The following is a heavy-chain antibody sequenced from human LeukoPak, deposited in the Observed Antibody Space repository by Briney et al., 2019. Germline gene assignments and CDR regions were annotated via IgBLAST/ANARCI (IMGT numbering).Heavy chain of an antibody. V-gene: IGHV4-59*08. J-gene: IGHJ6*02. CDR2: IYYSGST. CDR1: GGSISSYY. D-gene: IGHD6-19*01. CDR3: ARTRGSGWPYYYYGMDV. Sequence: SETLSLTCTVSGGSISSYYWSWIRQPPGKGLEWIGYIYYSGSTNYNPSLKSRVTTSVDTSKNQFSLKLSSVTAADTAVYYCARTRGSGWPYYYYGMDVWGQGTTVTVSS.